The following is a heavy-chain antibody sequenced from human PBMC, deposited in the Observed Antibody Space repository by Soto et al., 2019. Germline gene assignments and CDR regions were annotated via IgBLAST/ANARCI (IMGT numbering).Heavy chain of an antibody. D-gene: IGHD2-15*01. J-gene: IGHJ4*02. CDR2: INAGNGNT. V-gene: IGHV1-3*01. Sequence: ASVKVSCKASGYTFTSYVMHWVRQAPGQRLEWMGWINAGNGNTKYSQKFQGRVTITRDTSASTAYMELSSLRSEDTAVYYCARDQCSGGSCYSTVDYWGQGTLVTVSS. CDR3: ARDQCSGGSCYSTVDY. CDR1: GYTFTSYV.